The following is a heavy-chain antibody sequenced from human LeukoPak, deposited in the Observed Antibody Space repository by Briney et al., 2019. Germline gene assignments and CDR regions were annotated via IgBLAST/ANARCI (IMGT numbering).Heavy chain of an antibody. Sequence: SETLSLTCAVYGGSFSGYHWSWIRQPPGKGLKWIGEINHSGSTNYNPSLKSRVTISVDTSKNQFSLKLSSVTAADTAVYYCARRRVGIAAAGTFDYWGQGTLVTVSS. J-gene: IGHJ4*02. CDR3: ARRRVGIAAAGTFDY. CDR2: INHSGST. CDR1: GGSFSGYH. D-gene: IGHD6-13*01. V-gene: IGHV4-34*01.